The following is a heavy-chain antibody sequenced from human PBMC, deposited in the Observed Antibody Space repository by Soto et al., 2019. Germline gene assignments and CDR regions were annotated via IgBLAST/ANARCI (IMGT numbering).Heavy chain of an antibody. CDR3: ARHHGPTTSENWFDP. D-gene: IGHD5-12*01. V-gene: IGHV1-18*01. CDR1: GYTFFTYD. J-gene: IGHJ5*02. CDR2: ISTYSGVT. Sequence: QVHLVQSGVEVKTPGASVKVSCQASGYTFFTYDISWVRQAPGQGLERMGWISTYSGVTKYAQKFQGRVTMTTDTSTTTAYLELRSLRSDDTAVYYCARHHGPTTSENWFDPWGQGTLVTVSS.